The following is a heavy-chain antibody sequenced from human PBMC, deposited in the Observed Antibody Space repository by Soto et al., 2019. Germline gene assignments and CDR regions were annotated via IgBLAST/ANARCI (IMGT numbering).Heavy chain of an antibody. J-gene: IGHJ4*02. D-gene: IGHD1-26*01. CDR3: ATGWSSGSYSPFDY. Sequence: XSVKVSFNVSGYTLTELSMHXVRHAPGKGLEWMGGFDPEDGETIYAQKFQGRVTMTEDTSTDTAYMELSSLRSEDTAVYYCATGWSSGSYSPFDYWGQGTLVTVSS. CDR2: FDPEDGET. CDR1: GYTLTELS. V-gene: IGHV1-24*01.